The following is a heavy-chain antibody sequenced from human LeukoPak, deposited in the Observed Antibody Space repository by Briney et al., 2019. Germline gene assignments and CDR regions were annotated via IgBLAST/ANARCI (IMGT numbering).Heavy chain of an antibody. V-gene: IGHV4-59*01. CDR1: GYDSISTYY. J-gene: IGHJ4*02. Sequence: SETLSLACSVSGYDSISTYYWNWIRQPPGKGLEWIGQIFYKGNTNYNPSLESRVTMSVDTSKNEFSLKLKSVTAADTAVYYSARQGQRRNPWYYFDYWGQGALVTVSS. D-gene: IGHD1-1*01. CDR3: ARQGQRRNPWYYFDY. CDR2: IFYKGNT.